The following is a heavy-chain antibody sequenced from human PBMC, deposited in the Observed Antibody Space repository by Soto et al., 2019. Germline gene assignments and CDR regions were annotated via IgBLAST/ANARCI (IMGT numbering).Heavy chain of an antibody. CDR1: GFTFSSYS. D-gene: IGHD2-2*01. V-gene: IGHV3-21*04. CDR3: AKAHCSSAKCYGYYYNGLDV. CDR2: ISSSSSYI. J-gene: IGHJ6*02. Sequence: EVQLVESGGGLVKPGGSLRLSCAASGFTFSSYSMNWVRQAPGKGLEWVSSISSSSSYIYYADSVKGRFTISRDNSKNRLYLQMNSLRAEDTAVYYCAKAHCSSAKCYGYYYNGLDVWGQGTTVTVSS.